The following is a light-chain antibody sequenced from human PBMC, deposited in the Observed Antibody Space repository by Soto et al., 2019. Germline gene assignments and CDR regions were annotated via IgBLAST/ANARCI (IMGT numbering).Light chain of an antibody. CDR1: QSVSSY. Sequence: EIVLTQSPATLSLSPGERATLSCGASQSVSSYLAWYQQKPGQAPRLLIYDASTRATGIPARFSGSGSGTDFTPTITSLEPEDFAVYYCQQRSNWPPTFGQGTMV. J-gene: IGKJ1*01. V-gene: IGKV3-11*01. CDR2: DAS. CDR3: QQRSNWPPT.